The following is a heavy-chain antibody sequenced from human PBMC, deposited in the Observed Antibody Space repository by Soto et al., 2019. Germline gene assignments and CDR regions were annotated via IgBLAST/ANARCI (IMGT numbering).Heavy chain of an antibody. CDR2: IWYDGSKK. D-gene: IGHD3-3*01. J-gene: IGHJ6*02. CDR1: GFTFSSFG. CDR3: ARNASYYSLWSGYYPSRSGMGV. V-gene: IGHV3-33*01. Sequence: QVQVVESGGGVVQPGRSLRLSCAASGFTFSSFGMHWVRQAPGKGLEWVSLIWYDGSKKSYGDSVKGRFTISRDNSRNSVYLQMHSLRADDTAVYYCARNASYYSLWSGYYPSRSGMGVWGQGTMVTVSS.